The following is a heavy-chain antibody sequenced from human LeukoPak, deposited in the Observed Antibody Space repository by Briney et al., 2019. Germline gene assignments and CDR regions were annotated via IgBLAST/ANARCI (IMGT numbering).Heavy chain of an antibody. V-gene: IGHV1-18*04. CDR1: GYTFKNYG. J-gene: IGHJ5*01. Sequence: ASVKVSCKASGYTFKNYGISWVRQAPGQGLEWMGWISTYNGDTKHAQKVQGRLTLTADASTSTAYMELRGLRSDDTAVYYCARDPSNTRGWYICFDFWGQGTLVTVSS. CDR3: ARDPSNTRGWYICFDF. D-gene: IGHD6-19*01. CDR2: ISTYNGDT.